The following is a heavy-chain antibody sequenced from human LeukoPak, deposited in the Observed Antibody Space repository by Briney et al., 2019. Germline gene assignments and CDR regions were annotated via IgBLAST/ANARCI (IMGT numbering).Heavy chain of an antibody. D-gene: IGHD3-10*01. V-gene: IGHV1-69*05. CDR2: IIPIFGTA. CDR3: ARGEPFYYGSGFGFDP. Sequence: EASVKVSCKASGGTFSSYAISWVRQAPGQGLEWMGGIIPIFGTANYAQKFQGRVTMTRNTSISTAYMELSSLRSEDTAVYFCARGEPFYYGSGFGFDPWGQGTLVTVSS. CDR1: GGTFSSYA. J-gene: IGHJ5*02.